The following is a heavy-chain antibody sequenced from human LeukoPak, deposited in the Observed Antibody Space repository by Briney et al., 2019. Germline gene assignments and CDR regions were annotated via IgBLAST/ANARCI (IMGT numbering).Heavy chain of an antibody. Sequence: PSETLSLTCAVYGGSFSGYYWSWIRQPPGKGLEWIGEINHSGSTNYNPSLKSRVTISVDTSKNQYSLKLSSVTAADTAVYYGARVMSLAGTIPSFDYWGQGNLVTVSS. V-gene: IGHV4-34*01. D-gene: IGHD6-13*01. J-gene: IGHJ4*02. CDR2: INHSGST. CDR3: ARVMSLAGTIPSFDY. CDR1: GGSFSGYY.